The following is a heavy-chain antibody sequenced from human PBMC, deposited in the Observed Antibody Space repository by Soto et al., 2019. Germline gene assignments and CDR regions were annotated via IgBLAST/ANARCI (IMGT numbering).Heavy chain of an antibody. CDR3: VHVGTIFGVVINFDY. Sequence: QITLKESGPTLVKPTQTLTLTCTFSGFSLSTSGVGVGWIRQPPGKALEWLALIYWDDDKRYRPSLKSMLTITKNSSKHQVELTMINKEPVDIDTYYCVHVGTIFGVVINFDYWGPGTLVTVSS. J-gene: IGHJ4*02. CDR2: IYWDDDK. D-gene: IGHD3-3*01. CDR1: GFSLSTSGVG. V-gene: IGHV2-5*02.